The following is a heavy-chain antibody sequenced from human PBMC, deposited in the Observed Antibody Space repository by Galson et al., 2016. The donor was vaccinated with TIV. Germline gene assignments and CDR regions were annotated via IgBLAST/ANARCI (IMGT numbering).Heavy chain of an antibody. Sequence: QSGAEVKKPGESLNISCKGSDSWVAWVRQKPGRGPEYMGVIYPRDSDTRYSPSFEGQVTISVDKSFTTAYLQWTSLKASERAIYFCAAWRPGGWLDPWGQGTQVIVSS. CDR1: DSW. CDR2: IYPRDSDT. D-gene: IGHD5-12*01. J-gene: IGHJ5*02. CDR3: AAWRPGGWLDP. V-gene: IGHV5-51*03.